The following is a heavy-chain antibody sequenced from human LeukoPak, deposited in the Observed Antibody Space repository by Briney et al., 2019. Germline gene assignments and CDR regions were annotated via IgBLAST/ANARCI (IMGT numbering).Heavy chain of an antibody. V-gene: IGHV3-9*01. CDR3: AKGTTVTIWDAFDI. D-gene: IGHD4-17*01. CDR2: ISWNSGSI. J-gene: IGHJ3*02. CDR1: GFTFDDYA. Sequence: HPGGSLRLSCAASGFTFDDYAMHWVRQAPGKGLEWVSGISWNSGSIGYADSVKGRFTISRDNAKNSLYLQMNSLRAEDTALYYCAKGTTVTIWDAFDIWGQGTMVTVSS.